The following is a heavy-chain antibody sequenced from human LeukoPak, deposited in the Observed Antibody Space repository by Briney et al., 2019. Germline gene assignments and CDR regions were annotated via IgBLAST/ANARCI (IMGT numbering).Heavy chain of an antibody. J-gene: IGHJ4*02. D-gene: IGHD3-22*01. CDR1: GFTFSIYA. CDR2: ITSSGDGT. Sequence: GSLRLSSAASGFTFSIYAMSWVRQAPGKGLQWVSSITSSGDGTYYSDSVKGRFTISRDNSENMLYLQMNSLRVEDTAVYFCAKDRPNYYGSNGHYYRRDGDYWGQGTLVTVSS. V-gene: IGHV3-23*01. CDR3: AKDRPNYYGSNGHYYRRDGDY.